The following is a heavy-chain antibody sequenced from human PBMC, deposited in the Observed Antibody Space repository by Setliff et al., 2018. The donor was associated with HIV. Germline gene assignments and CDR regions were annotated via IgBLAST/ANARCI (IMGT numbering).Heavy chain of an antibody. CDR2: IIHSGGT. CDR1: GGSFSGYY. V-gene: IGHV4-34*12. CDR3: ARSRLHYYDSSGYYPSYFDY. Sequence: SETLSLTCAVCGGSFSGYYWTWIRQPPGRGLEWSGEIIHSGGTNYNRSLKSRVTISVDTSKNKFSLNLSSVTAADTAVYYCARSRLHYYDSSGYYPSYFDYWGQGTLVTVSS. J-gene: IGHJ4*02. D-gene: IGHD3-22*01.